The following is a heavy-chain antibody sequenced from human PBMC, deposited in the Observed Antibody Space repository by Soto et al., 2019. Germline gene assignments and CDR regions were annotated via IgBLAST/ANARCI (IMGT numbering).Heavy chain of an antibody. V-gene: IGHV1-69*01. Sequence: QVQLVQSGAEVKKPGSSVKVSCTASGGTFSSYAISWVRQAPGQGLEWMGGSIPIFGTANYAQKFQGRVKITADESTSTAYMELSSLRSEDTAVYYCARDGGSNGWFDPWGQGTLVTVSS. CDR1: GGTFSSYA. CDR2: SIPIFGTA. J-gene: IGHJ5*02. CDR3: ARDGGSNGWFDP. D-gene: IGHD6-13*01.